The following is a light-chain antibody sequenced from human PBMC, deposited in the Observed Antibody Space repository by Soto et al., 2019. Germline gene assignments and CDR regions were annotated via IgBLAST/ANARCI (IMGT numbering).Light chain of an antibody. CDR2: GVS. Sequence: EIVLTQSTGTLSLSPGERATLSCRASQTVSSSYLAWYQQKPGQAPRLLIYGVSSRAPGIPDRFRGSGSGTDFTLSISRLEPEDFAVYYCQQYDDSSRTFGQGTKVDIK. CDR1: QTVSSSY. J-gene: IGKJ1*01. V-gene: IGKV3-20*01. CDR3: QQYDDSSRT.